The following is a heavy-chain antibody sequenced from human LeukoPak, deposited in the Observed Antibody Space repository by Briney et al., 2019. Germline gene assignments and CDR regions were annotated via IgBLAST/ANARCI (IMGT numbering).Heavy chain of an antibody. J-gene: IGHJ4*02. CDR3: AKDLYRRVGSMFDY. V-gene: IGHV3-30*18. Sequence: PGGPLRLSCAASGFIFSTYGMHWVRQGPGKGLEWVALISFDGRKKDYADPVKGRFTISRDNSKNTLYLQMNSLRAEDTAVYYCAKDLYRRVGSMFDYWGQGTLATVSS. CDR1: GFIFSTYG. D-gene: IGHD1-26*01. CDR2: ISFDGRKK.